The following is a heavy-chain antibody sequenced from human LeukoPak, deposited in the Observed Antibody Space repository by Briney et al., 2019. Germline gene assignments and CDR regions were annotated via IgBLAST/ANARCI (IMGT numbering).Heavy chain of an antibody. CDR3: ARVSGGGYNLAEYFQY. J-gene: IGHJ1*01. Sequence: PGGCLRLSCAASGFAFSSYSMNWVRQAPGKGLEWVSSISSSSAYIYYADSVKGRFTISRDNAKNSLSLQMNSLRVEDTAVYYCARVSGGGYNLAEYFQYWGQGTLVSVSS. V-gene: IGHV3-21*01. D-gene: IGHD5-24*01. CDR2: ISSSSAYI. CDR1: GFAFSSYS.